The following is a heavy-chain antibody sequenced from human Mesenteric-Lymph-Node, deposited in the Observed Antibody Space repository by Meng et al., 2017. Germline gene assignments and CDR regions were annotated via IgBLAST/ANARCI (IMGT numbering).Heavy chain of an antibody. J-gene: IGHJ4*02. D-gene: IGHD3-22*01. CDR3: ARDYGSSGYYPDY. V-gene: IGHV1-2*02. Sequence: ASVKVSCKASGGTFTGYYMHWVRQAPGQGLEWMGWINPNSGGTNYAQKFQGRVTMTRDTSISTAYMELSRLRSDDTAVYYCARDYGSSGYYPDYWGQGTLVTVSS. CDR1: GGTFTGYY. CDR2: INPNSGGT.